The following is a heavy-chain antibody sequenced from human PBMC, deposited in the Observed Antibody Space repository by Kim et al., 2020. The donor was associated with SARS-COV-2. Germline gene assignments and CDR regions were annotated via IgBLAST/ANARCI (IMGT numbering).Heavy chain of an antibody. J-gene: IGHJ6*02. CDR3: ARSRGTAYGSGWDV. D-gene: IGHD3-10*01. V-gene: IGHV5-10-1*01. Sequence: SPSFQGHVTISADKSISTAYLQWSSLKASDTAMYYCARSRGTAYGSGWDVWGQGTTVTVSS.